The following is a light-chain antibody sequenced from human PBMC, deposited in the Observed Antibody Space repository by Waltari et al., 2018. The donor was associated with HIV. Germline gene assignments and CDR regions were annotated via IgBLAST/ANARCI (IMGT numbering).Light chain of an antibody. J-gene: IGLJ2*01. CDR3: QAWDSNTVI. CDR1: KLGDKY. CDR2: QDW. V-gene: IGLV3-1*01. Sequence: SYELTQPPSVSVSPGQTASITCSGHKLGDKYACWFQQKPGQSPVLVIYQDWKRPSGIPERFFASNSGNTATLTISGTQAMDEADYYCQAWDSNTVIFGGGTKLTVL.